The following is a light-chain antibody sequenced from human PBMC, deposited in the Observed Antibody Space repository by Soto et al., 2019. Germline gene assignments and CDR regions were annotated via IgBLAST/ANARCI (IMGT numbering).Light chain of an antibody. Sequence: EIVLTQSPGTLSLSPGERATLSCRASQSVSSSYLAWYQQKPGQAPRLLIYGASSRATGIPVRFSGSGSGTGFTLTISRLEPEDFAVYFCQQYGSSPPFTFGQGTKVEIK. CDR1: QSVSSSY. CDR2: GAS. V-gene: IGKV3-20*01. J-gene: IGKJ2*01. CDR3: QQYGSSPPFT.